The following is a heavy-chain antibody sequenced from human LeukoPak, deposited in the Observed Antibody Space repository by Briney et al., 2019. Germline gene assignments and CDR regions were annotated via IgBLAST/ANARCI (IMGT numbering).Heavy chain of an antibody. CDR1: GFTFSSFW. CDR3: GTVY. CDR2: ISPDGGES. V-gene: IGHV3-7*01. Sequence: GGSLRLSCAASGFTFSSFWMSWVRQAPGKGLEWVANISPDGGESYYVDSVEGRFTISRDNTKNSLYLQMNSLRAEDTAVYYCGTVYLGQGTLVTVSS. J-gene: IGHJ4*02.